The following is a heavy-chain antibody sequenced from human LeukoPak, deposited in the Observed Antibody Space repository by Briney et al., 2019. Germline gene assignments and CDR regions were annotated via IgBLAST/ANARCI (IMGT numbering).Heavy chain of an antibody. J-gene: IGHJ6*02. CDR1: GGSFSGYY. CDR2: INHSGST. V-gene: IGHV4-34*01. Sequence: SETLSLTCAVYGGSFSGYYWSWIRQPPGKGLEWIGEINHSGSTNYNPSLKSRVTISVDTSKNQFSLKLSSVTAADTAVYYCARVQQNYYYYGMDVWGQGTTVTVSS. CDR3: ARVQQNYYYYGMDV. D-gene: IGHD6-13*01.